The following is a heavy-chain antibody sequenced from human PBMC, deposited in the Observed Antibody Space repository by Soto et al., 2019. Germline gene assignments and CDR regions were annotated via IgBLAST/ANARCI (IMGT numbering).Heavy chain of an antibody. Sequence: GVSPMVPYKGSGCSLTKYWMTWVRKMPGKGLVRMGRIDPSNSYTQYSPSFQGHVSISVDKSISIAYLQWSRLKATDTAMYYCATRAAYSKGRGFDCWGQGTLVTVSS. J-gene: IGHJ4*02. CDR1: GCSLTKYW. V-gene: IGHV5-10-1*01. CDR3: ATRAAYSKGRGFDC. D-gene: IGHD4-4*01. CDR2: IDPSNSYT.